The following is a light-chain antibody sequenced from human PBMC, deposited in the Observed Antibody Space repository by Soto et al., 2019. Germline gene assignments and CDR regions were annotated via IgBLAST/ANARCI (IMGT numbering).Light chain of an antibody. V-gene: IGKV4-1*01. CDR3: QQYYSDFFT. CDR2: WAS. J-gene: IGKJ2*01. CDR1: QSLLYSSNNKTY. Sequence: DIVMTQSPDSLTVSLGERATINCKSSQSLLYSSNNKTYLAWYQHRPGQSPKMLIFWASARESGVPDRFAGSGSETDFTLTISGLQAEDAAVYYCQQYYSDFFTFGQGTRLEIK.